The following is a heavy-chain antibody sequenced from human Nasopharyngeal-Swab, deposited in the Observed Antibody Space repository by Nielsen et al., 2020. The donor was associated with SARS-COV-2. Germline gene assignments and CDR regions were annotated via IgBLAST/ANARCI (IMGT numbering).Heavy chain of an antibody. CDR1: GFTFSTYA. J-gene: IGHJ3*02. D-gene: IGHD3-22*01. Sequence: GGSLRLSCAAPGFTFSTYAMHWVRQAPGKGLEWVTFIWYDGSNKEYADAVKGRFTISRDNSKNTVFLQMNSLRVEDTAVYYCATDAPGSGFALDTWGQGTMVTVLS. V-gene: IGHV3-30*02. CDR3: ATDAPGSGFALDT. CDR2: IWYDGSNK.